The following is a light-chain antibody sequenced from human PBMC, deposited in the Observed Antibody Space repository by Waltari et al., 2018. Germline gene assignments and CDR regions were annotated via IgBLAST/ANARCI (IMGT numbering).Light chain of an antibody. CDR2: DAF. Sequence: EIVLTPSPATLSLSPGERAPLSCRASRSVGGLLAWYQQTPGQPPRLLIYDAFNRATGVPARFSGSGSGTDFTLTISSLEPEDFAVYYCQQRSAWPLTFGGGTRVDIK. J-gene: IGKJ4*01. CDR1: RSVGGL. V-gene: IGKV3-11*01. CDR3: QQRSAWPLT.